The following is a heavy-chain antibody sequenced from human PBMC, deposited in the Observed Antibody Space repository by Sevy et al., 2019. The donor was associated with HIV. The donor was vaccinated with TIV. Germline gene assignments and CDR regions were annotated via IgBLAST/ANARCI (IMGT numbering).Heavy chain of an antibody. CDR1: GFNFNDYA. CDR3: AREGCTKPHDY. V-gene: IGHV3-23*01. Sequence: GGSLRLSCTDSGFNFNDYAMHWVRQVPGKGLEWVSTLSFGCGKINYADSVKGRFTISRDNSKSSVYLQMNNMRVEDTAVYYCAREGCTKPHDYWGQGTLVTVSS. J-gene: IGHJ4*02. CDR2: LSFGCGKI. D-gene: IGHD2-8*01.